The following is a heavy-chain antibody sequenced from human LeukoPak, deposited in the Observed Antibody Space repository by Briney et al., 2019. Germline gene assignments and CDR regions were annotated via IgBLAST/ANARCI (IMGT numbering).Heavy chain of an antibody. J-gene: IGHJ4*02. D-gene: IGHD3-22*01. CDR3: ARDGYKIRAFDY. Sequence: PSETLSLTCAVYGGSFSGYYWSWIRQPPGKGLEWIGEINHSGSTNYNPSLKSRVTISVDTSKNQFSLKLSSVTAADTAVYYCARDGYKIRAFDYWGQGTLVTVSS. V-gene: IGHV4-34*01. CDR2: INHSGST. CDR1: GGSFSGYY.